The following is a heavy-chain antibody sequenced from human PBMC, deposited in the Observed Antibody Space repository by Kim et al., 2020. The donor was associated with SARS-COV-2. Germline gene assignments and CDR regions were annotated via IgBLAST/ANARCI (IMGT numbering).Heavy chain of an antibody. CDR1: GGSFSGYY. Sequence: SETLSLTCAVYGGSFSGYYWSWIRQPPGKGLEWIGEINHSGSTNYNPSLKSRVTISVDTSKNQFSLKLSSVTAADTAVYYCARGHGGYSSSWYYYYYGM. CDR3: ARGHGGYSSSWYYYYYGM. J-gene: IGHJ6*01. V-gene: IGHV4-34*01. D-gene: IGHD6-13*01. CDR2: INHSGST.